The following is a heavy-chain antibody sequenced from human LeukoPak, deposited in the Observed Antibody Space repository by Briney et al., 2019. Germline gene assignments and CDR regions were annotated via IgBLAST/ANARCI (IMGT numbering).Heavy chain of an antibody. Sequence: QPGRSLRLSCAASGFTFSSYGMHWVRQAPGKGLEWVAVISYDGSNKYYADSVKGRFTISRDNSKNTLYLQMNSLRAEDTAVYYCAKDRGRDISPGHYYYYGMDVWGQGTTVTVSS. CDR1: GFTFSSYG. D-gene: IGHD3-9*01. J-gene: IGHJ6*02. CDR3: AKDRGRDISPGHYYYYGMDV. V-gene: IGHV3-30*18. CDR2: ISYDGSNK.